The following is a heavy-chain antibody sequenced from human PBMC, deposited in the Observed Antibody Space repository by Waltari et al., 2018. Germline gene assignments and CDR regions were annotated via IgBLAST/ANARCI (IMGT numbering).Heavy chain of an antibody. V-gene: IGHV3-48*03. J-gene: IGHJ6*02. D-gene: IGHD2-15*01. CDR3: ARDRYCSGGSCYYYGMDV. Sequence: EVQLVESGGGLVQPGGSLRLSCAASGFTFSSSEMNWVRQAPGKGLEWVSYISSSGSTIYYADSVKGRFTISRDNAKNSLYLQMNSLRAEDTAVYYCARDRYCSGGSCYYYGMDVWGQGTTVTVSS. CDR2: ISSSGSTI. CDR1: GFTFSSSE.